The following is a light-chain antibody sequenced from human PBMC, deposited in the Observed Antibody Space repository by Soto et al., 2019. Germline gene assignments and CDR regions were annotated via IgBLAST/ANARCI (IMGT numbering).Light chain of an antibody. Sequence: EIVLTQSPGTLSFSPGESATLSCRASQSFSTNYLAWYQHKAGQAPRLLIYGASTRATGIPDSFSGSGSGTDYTLTISRLEPEDFAVYYCHQYASSMVYTFGQGTKLEVK. V-gene: IGKV3-20*01. J-gene: IGKJ2*01. CDR3: HQYASSMVYT. CDR1: QSFSTNY. CDR2: GAS.